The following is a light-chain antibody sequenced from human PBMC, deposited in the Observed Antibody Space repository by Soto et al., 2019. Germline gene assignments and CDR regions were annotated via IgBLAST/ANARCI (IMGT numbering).Light chain of an antibody. Sequence: EIVLTQSPATLSLSPGERATLSCTASQSISSYLAWYQQKPGQAPRLLIYDAFSRPTRIPDRFSGSGSGTDFTLTISRLEPEDFAVYYCQQYDSSPHTFGQGTKVDIK. CDR2: DAF. V-gene: IGKV3-20*01. J-gene: IGKJ2*01. CDR1: QSISSY. CDR3: QQYDSSPHT.